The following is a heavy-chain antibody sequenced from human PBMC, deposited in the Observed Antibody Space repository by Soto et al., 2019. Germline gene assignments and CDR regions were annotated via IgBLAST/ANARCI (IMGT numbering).Heavy chain of an antibody. V-gene: IGHV1-69*08. Sequence: QVQLVQSGAEVKKPGSSVKVSCKASGGTFSSYTISWVRQAPGQGLEWMGRIIPILGIANYAQKFQGRVTITADKSTSTAYMELSSLRSEDTAVYYCARDPPGSDSSSLRGDAFDIWGQGTMVTVSS. J-gene: IGHJ3*02. CDR1: GGTFSSYT. D-gene: IGHD6-6*01. CDR3: ARDPPGSDSSSLRGDAFDI. CDR2: IIPILGIA.